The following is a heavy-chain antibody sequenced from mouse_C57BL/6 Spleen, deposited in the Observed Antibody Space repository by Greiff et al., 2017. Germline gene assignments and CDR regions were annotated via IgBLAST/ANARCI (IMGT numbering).Heavy chain of an antibody. CDR3: AREGGYYDPWYFDV. D-gene: IGHD2-3*01. CDR2: INPNNGGT. CDR1: GYTFTDYY. Sequence: EVQLQQSGPELVKPGASVKISCKASGYTFTDYYMNWVKQSHGKSLEWIGDINPNNGGTSYNQKFKGKATLTVDKSSSTAYMELRSLTSEDSAVYYCAREGGYYDPWYFDVWGTGTTVTVSS. J-gene: IGHJ1*03. V-gene: IGHV1-26*01.